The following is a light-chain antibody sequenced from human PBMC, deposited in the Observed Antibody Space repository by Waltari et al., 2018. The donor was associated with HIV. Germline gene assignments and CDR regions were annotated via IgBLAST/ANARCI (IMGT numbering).Light chain of an antibody. CDR2: EDN. Sequence: NFMLTQPHSVSESPGKTVTISCTRTSGRIASNYVQWSQQRPGSSPTTVIYEDNQRPSGVPDRFSGSIDSSSNSASLTISGLKTEDEADYYCQSYDSSNQGVFGGGTKLTVL. CDR1: SGRIASNY. V-gene: IGLV6-57*01. CDR3: QSYDSSNQGV. J-gene: IGLJ2*01.